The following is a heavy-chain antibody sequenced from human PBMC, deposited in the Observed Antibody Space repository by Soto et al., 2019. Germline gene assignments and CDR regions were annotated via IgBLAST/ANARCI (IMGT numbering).Heavy chain of an antibody. J-gene: IGHJ6*02. D-gene: IGHD3-3*01. CDR2: MNPNSGNT. CDR3: ARGNLFYYYYGMDV. Sequence: QVQLVQSGAEVKKPGASVKVSCKASGYTFTSYDINWVRQATGQGLEWMGWMNPNSGNTGYAQKFQGRVTMTRNTSMGTAYMELSSLRSEDTAVYYCARGNLFYYYYGMDVWGQGTTVTVSS. V-gene: IGHV1-8*01. CDR1: GYTFTSYD.